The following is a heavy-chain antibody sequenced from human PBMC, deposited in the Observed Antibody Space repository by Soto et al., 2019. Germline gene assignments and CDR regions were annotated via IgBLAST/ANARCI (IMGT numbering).Heavy chain of an antibody. Sequence: ASVKVSCLASGDTVINYGISGVRQAPGQGGEWMGWISPYNCNANYTEKFQGRVAMTTDTSTTTAYMELTSLTSDDTAIYYCARAISLIMAAPAYWGKGTWVTSPQ. CDR3: ARAISLIMAAPAY. CDR2: ISPYNCNA. V-gene: IGHV1-18*04. D-gene: IGHD2-8*01. CDR1: GDTVINYG. J-gene: IGHJ4*02.